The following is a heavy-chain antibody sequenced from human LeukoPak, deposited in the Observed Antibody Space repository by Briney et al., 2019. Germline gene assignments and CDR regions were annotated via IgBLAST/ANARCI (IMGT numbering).Heavy chain of an antibody. CDR1: GFTFSSYE. J-gene: IGHJ4*02. V-gene: IGHV3-48*03. CDR2: ISSSGSTI. D-gene: IGHD3-22*01. Sequence: PGGSLRLSCAASGFTFSSYEMNWVRQAPGKGLEWVSYISSSGSTIYYADSVKGRFTISRDNAKNSLYLQMNSLRAEDTAVYYCARDMFGDSSGYFGPGVFDYWGQGTLVTVSS. CDR3: ARDMFGDSSGYFGPGVFDY.